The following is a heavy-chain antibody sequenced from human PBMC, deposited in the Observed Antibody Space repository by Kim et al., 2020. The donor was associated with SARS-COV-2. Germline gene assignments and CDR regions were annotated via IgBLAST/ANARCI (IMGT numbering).Heavy chain of an antibody. CDR1: GGSISSSSYY. CDR2: IYYSGST. CDR3: VSQSSFYDSSGYYHDY. J-gene: IGHJ4*02. D-gene: IGHD3-22*01. V-gene: IGHV4-39*07. Sequence: SETLSLTCTVSGGSISSSSYYWGWIRQPPGKGLEWIGSIYYSGSTYYNPSLKSRVTISVDMSKNQFSLKLSSVTAADTAVYYCVSQSSFYDSSGYYHDYWGQGTLVTVSS.